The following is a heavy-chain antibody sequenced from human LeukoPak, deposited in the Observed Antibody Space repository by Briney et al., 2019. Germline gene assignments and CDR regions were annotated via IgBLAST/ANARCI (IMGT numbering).Heavy chain of an antibody. J-gene: IGHJ4*02. D-gene: IGHD6-19*01. CDR1: GYSVTIYG. V-gene: IGHV1-18*01. CDR2: MNAYYGNT. Sequence: GASVKVSCKASGYSVTIYGFCWVRQPPGQGHEWVGWMNAYYGNTNYAHKLQGRVTITPDTSTSTASMELRSLRADDTAVYYCARDLSGSDPFDYWGQGTLVTVSP. CDR3: ARDLSGSDPFDY.